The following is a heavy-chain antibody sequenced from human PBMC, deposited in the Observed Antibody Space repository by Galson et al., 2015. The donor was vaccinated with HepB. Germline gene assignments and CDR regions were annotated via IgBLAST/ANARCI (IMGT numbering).Heavy chain of an antibody. CDR1: GFTFSSYS. Sequence: SLRLSCAASGFTFSSYSMNWVRQAPGKGLEWVSSISSSSSYIYYADSVKGRFTISRDDAKNSLYLQMNSLRAEDTAVYYCAREWGDCSSTSCSDFDYWGQGTLVTVSS. J-gene: IGHJ4*02. V-gene: IGHV3-21*01. D-gene: IGHD2-2*01. CDR3: AREWGDCSSTSCSDFDY. CDR2: ISSSSSYI.